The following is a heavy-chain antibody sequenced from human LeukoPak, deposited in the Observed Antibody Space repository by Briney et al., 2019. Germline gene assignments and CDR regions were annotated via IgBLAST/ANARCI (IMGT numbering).Heavy chain of an antibody. CDR3: ARGLSYCSGGSCYSNWFDP. D-gene: IGHD2-15*01. CDR2: IYYSGST. CDR1: GGSISSYY. V-gene: IGHV4-59*01. J-gene: IGHJ5*02. Sequence: PSETLSLTCTVSGGSISSYYWSWIRQPPGKGLEWIGYIYYSGSTNYNPSLKSRVTISVDTSKSQFSLKLSSVTAADTAVYYCARGLSYCSGGSCYSNWFDPWGQGTLVTVSS.